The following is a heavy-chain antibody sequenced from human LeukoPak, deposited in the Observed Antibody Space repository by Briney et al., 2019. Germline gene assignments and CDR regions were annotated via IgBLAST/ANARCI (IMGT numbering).Heavy chain of an antibody. CDR3: AREDSSGLDY. V-gene: IGHV3-48*03. CDR2: SSGSTI. D-gene: IGHD6-19*01. CDR1: GFTFSVYE. J-gene: IGHJ4*02. Sequence: GGSLRLSCAASGFTFSVYEMNWVRQAPGKGLEWVSSSSGSTIYYADSVKGRFTISRDNAKNSLYLQMNSLRAEDTAIYYCAREDSSGLDYWGQGTLVTVSS.